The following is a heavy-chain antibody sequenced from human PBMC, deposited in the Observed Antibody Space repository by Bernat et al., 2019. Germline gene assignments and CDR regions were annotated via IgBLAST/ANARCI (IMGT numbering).Heavy chain of an antibody. CDR3: AGRAGYYDFWSGYPDAFDI. D-gene: IGHD3-3*01. J-gene: IGHJ3*02. Sequence: QVQLQESGPGLVKPSETLSLTCTVSGGSISSYYWSWIRQPPGKGLEWIGYIYYSGSTNYNPSLKSRVTISVDTSKNQLSLKLSSVTAADTAVYYCAGRAGYYDFWSGYPDAFDIWGQGTMVTVSS. CDR2: IYYSGST. V-gene: IGHV4-59*01. CDR1: GGSISSYY.